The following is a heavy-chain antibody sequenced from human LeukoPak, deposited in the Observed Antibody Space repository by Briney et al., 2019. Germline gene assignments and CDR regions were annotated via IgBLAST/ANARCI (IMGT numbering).Heavy chain of an antibody. CDR1: GFTFSGSA. Sequence: GGSLRLSCAASGFTFSGSAMHWVRQTSGKGLEWVGRIRSKANSYATAYAASVKGRFTISRDDSKNTAYLQMNSLKTEDTAVYYCAKDDAWGRYKDWGQGTLVTVSS. CDR3: AKDDAWGRYKD. J-gene: IGHJ1*01. D-gene: IGHD3-16*01. CDR2: IRSKANSYAT. V-gene: IGHV3-73*01.